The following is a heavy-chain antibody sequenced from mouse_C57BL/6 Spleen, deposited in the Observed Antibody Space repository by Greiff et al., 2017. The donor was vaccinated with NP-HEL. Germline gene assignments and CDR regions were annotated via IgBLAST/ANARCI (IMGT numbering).Heavy chain of an antibody. CDR2: IRNKANNHAT. J-gene: IGHJ4*01. V-gene: IGHV6-6*01. CDR1: GFTFSDAW. CDR3: TRIQFITTPMDY. Sequence: EVKLMESGGGLVQPGGSMKLSCAASGFTFSDAWMDWVRQSPEKGLEWVAEIRNKANNHATYYAESVKGRFTISRDDSKSSVYLQMNSLRAEDTGIYYCTRIQFITTPMDYWGQGTSVTVSS. D-gene: IGHD1-1*01.